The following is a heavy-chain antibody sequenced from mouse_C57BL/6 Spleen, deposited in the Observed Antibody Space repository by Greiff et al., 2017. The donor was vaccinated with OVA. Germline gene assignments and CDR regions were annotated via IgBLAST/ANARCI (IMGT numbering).Heavy chain of an antibody. J-gene: IGHJ3*01. D-gene: IGHD3-1*01. CDR1: GFTFSSYA. Sequence: EVKLMESGGGLVKPGGSLKLSCAASGFTFSSYAMSWVRQTPEKRLAWVATISDGGSYTYYPDNVKGRFTITRDNAKNNLYLQMSHLKSEDTAMYYCARDREPGPWFAYWGQGTLVTVSA. CDR2: ISDGGSYT. V-gene: IGHV5-4*01. CDR3: ARDREPGPWFAY.